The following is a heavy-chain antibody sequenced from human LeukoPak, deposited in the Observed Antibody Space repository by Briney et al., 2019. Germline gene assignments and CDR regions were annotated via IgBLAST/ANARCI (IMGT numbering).Heavy chain of an antibody. V-gene: IGHV1-2*02. D-gene: IGHD1-1*01. CDR3: ARQLEHYYYYYMDV. Sequence: ASVKVSCKASGYTFTKYDIHWVRQAPGQGLEWMGWINPNSGGTNYAQKFQGRVTMTRDTSISTAYMELSRLRSDDTAVYYCARQLEHYYYYYMDVWGKGTTVTISS. CDR2: INPNSGGT. J-gene: IGHJ6*03. CDR1: GYTFTKYD.